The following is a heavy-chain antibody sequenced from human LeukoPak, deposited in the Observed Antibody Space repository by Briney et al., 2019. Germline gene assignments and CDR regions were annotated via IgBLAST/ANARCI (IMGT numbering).Heavy chain of an antibody. D-gene: IGHD5-24*01. Sequence: PGGSLRLSCAASGFTFSSYSIHWVRQAPGKGLEWVAVISYDGSNKYYADSVKGRFTISRDNAKNSLYLQMNSLRAEDTAVYYCARSRDGYNLFDYWGQGTLVTVSS. CDR2: ISYDGSNK. V-gene: IGHV3-30*03. CDR3: ARSRDGYNLFDY. CDR1: GFTFSSYS. J-gene: IGHJ4*02.